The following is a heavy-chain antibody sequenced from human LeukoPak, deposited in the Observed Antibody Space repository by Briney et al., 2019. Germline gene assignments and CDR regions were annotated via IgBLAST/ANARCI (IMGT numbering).Heavy chain of an antibody. J-gene: IGHJ5*02. CDR2: INHSGGT. V-gene: IGHV4-59*01. Sequence: SETLSLTCTGSAGSISSEPWNWIRQPPGQGLEWMGDINHSGGTKYNPSIESRVTISIATSKNQFSLKLRSVTVADTAVYYCTSLPFGGSTRSFGWFDPWGQGTLVTVSS. CDR1: AGSISSEP. CDR3: TSLPFGGSTRSFGWFDP. D-gene: IGHD1-26*01.